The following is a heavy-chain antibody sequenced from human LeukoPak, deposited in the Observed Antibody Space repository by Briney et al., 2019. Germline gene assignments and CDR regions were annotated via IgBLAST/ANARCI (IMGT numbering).Heavy chain of an antibody. V-gene: IGHV1-69*06. CDR1: GGTFSSYA. J-gene: IGHJ4*02. Sequence: ASVKVSCKASGGTFSSYAISWVRQAPGQGLEWMGGIIPIFGTANYAQKFQGRVTITADKSTSTAYMELSSLRSEDTAVYYCARDSVDIVATISPQFDYWGQGTLVTVSS. CDR3: ARDSVDIVATISPQFDY. D-gene: IGHD5-12*01. CDR2: IIPIFGTA.